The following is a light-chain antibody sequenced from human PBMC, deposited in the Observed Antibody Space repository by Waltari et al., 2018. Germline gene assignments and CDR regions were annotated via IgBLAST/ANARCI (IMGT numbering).Light chain of an antibody. V-gene: IGKV1-9*01. CDR2: AAS. Sequence: IQLTQSPSSLSASVGDRVTITCRASQGIRKYLAWYQQKPGKAPKLLIYAASTLQSGVPSRCSGSGSGTDFTLTISSRQPEDFATYYCQQLNSYQWTFGQGTKVEIK. CDR1: QGIRKY. CDR3: QQLNSYQWT. J-gene: IGKJ1*01.